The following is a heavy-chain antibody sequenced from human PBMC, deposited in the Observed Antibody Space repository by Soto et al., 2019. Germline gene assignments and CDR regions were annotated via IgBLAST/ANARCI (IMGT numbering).Heavy chain of an antibody. Sequence: VGSLRLSCAASGFTFSSYGMHWVRQAPGKGLEWVAVISYDGSNKYYSDSVKGRFTISRDNSKNTLYLQMNSLRAEDTAVYYCAKGGPESEYVVYAFDIWGQGTMVT. V-gene: IGHV3-30*18. J-gene: IGHJ3*02. CDR1: GFTFSSYG. CDR2: ISYDGSNK. D-gene: IGHD2-21*01. CDR3: AKGGPESEYVVYAFDI.